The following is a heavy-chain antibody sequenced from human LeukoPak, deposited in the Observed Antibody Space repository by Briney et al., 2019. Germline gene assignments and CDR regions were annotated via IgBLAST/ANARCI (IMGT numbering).Heavy chain of an antibody. CDR3: ARGIGLERRYFQFDY. J-gene: IGHJ4*02. CDR2: IVFGGRII. CDR1: GFTFSRYE. V-gene: IGHV3-48*03. Sequence: PGGSLRLSFVASGFTFSRYEMNWVGQVRGKALEWVSYIVFGGRIINYADHVKGRFTISRDNAKNSVYLQMNSLRAEDTAVYYCARGIGLERRYFQFDYWGQGILVTVSS. D-gene: IGHD1-1*01.